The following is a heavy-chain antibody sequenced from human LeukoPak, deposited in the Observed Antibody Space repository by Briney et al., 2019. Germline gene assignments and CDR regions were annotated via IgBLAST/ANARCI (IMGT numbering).Heavy chain of an antibody. D-gene: IGHD2/OR15-2a*01. J-gene: IGHJ4*02. Sequence: SETLSLTCTVSGGSISRYYWRWIRQPAGKGLEWIGRIYTSGSTNYNPSLKSRVTMSVDTSKNQFSLKLSSVTAADTAVYYCARDTTHTGEYFDYWGQGTLVTVSS. CDR3: ARDTTHTGEYFDY. CDR1: GGSISRYY. CDR2: IYTSGST. V-gene: IGHV4-4*07.